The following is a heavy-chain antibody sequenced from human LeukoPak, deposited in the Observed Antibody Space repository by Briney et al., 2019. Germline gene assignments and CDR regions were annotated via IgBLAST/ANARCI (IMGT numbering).Heavy chain of an antibody. CDR1: GGSINSYY. CDR2: IYSSGST. Sequence: PSETLSLTCTVSGGSINSYYWSWIRQPAGKGMEWIGRIYSSGSTNYNPSLKSRVSMSVDTSKNQFSLKLTSVTAADTAVYYCARGGKATVVTMWGQGILVTVSS. V-gene: IGHV4-4*07. CDR3: ARGGKATVVTM. J-gene: IGHJ4*02. D-gene: IGHD4-23*01.